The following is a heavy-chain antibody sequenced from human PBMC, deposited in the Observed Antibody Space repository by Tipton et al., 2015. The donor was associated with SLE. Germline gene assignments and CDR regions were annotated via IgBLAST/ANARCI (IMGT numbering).Heavy chain of an antibody. J-gene: IGHJ4*02. V-gene: IGHV4-4*02. Sequence: TLSLTCAVSGASISSRDWWSWVRQPPGKGLEWIGEIYHSGSTNYNPSLKSRVTMSVDKSQNHFSLKLTSVTAADTAVYYCARSAVGTTSFFDYWGQGASVTVSS. D-gene: IGHD1-7*01. CDR1: GASISSRDW. CDR2: IYHSGST. CDR3: ARSAVGTTSFFDY.